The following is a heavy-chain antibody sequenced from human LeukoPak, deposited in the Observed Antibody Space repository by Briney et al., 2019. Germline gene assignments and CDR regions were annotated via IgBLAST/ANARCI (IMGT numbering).Heavy chain of an antibody. Sequence: GESLKISCKGSGYSFTSYWIGWVRQMPGKGLEWMGIIYPGDSDTRYSPSFQGQVTISADKSFSTAYLQWSSLKASDTAMYYCARSIAAAGNDNWFDPWGQGTLVTVSS. CDR2: IYPGDSDT. D-gene: IGHD6-13*01. V-gene: IGHV5-51*01. CDR3: ARSIAAAGNDNWFDP. CDR1: GYSFTSYW. J-gene: IGHJ5*02.